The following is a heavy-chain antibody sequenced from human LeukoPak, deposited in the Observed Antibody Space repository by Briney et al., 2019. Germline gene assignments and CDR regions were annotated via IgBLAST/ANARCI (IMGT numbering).Heavy chain of an antibody. V-gene: IGHV3-7*01. D-gene: IGHD3-22*01. J-gene: IGHJ4*02. CDR3: ARDRYYYDSSGYYDD. Sequence: GGSLRLSCAASGFTFSSYWMSWVRQAPGKGLEWVANIKQDGSEKYYVDSVKGRFTISRDNAKNSLYLQMNSLRAEDTAVYYCARDRYYYDSSGYYDDWGQGTLVTVSS. CDR2: IKQDGSEK. CDR1: GFTFSSYW.